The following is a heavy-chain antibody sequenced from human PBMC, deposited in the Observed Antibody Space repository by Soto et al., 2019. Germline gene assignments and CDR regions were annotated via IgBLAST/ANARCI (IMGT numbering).Heavy chain of an antibody. V-gene: IGHV3-30*18. CDR1: GFTFSSYG. CDR3: AKAVVAVAGITHFDY. J-gene: IGHJ4*02. CDR2: ISYDGSNK. Sequence: QVQLVESGGGVVQPGRSLRLSCAASGFTFSSYGMHWVRQAPGKGLEWLAVISYDGSNKYYADSLKGRLTISRDNSKNTLYLQMNSLRAEDTAVYYCAKAVVAVAGITHFDYSGQGTLVTVSS. D-gene: IGHD6-19*01.